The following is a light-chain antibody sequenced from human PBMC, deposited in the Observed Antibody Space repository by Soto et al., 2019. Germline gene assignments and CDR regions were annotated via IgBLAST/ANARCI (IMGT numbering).Light chain of an antibody. CDR2: GAS. V-gene: IGKV3-15*01. J-gene: IGKJ2*01. Sequence: EIVMTQSPATLSVAPGEGATLSCRASQSVTTNLAWYQQKPGQAPRLLFYGASTRATGIPARFSGSGSATEFTLTISSLQSEDFAVYYCQQYNYWPPTYTFGQGTKLEIK. CDR3: QQYNYWPPTYT. CDR1: QSVTTN.